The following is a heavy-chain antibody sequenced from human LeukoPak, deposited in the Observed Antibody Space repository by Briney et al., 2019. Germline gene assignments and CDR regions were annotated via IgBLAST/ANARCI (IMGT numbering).Heavy chain of an antibody. V-gene: IGHV3-74*01. CDR1: GFSFSTSW. J-gene: IGHJ4*02. CDR2: IYSDGTGI. Sequence: GGSLRLSCAASGFSFSTSWMHWVRQAPGKGLVWVSRIYSDGTGIYYADSVRGRFTISRDNAKNTLYLQMNSLRAEDTAVYYCARAFGSSGYYYSFDYWGQGSLVTVPS. D-gene: IGHD3-22*01. CDR3: ARAFGSSGYYYSFDY.